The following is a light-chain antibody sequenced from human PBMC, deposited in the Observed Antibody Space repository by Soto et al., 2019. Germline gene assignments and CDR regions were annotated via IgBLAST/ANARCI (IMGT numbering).Light chain of an antibody. V-gene: IGKV3-20*01. J-gene: IGKJ1*01. CDR2: GAS. CDR1: QSVSNNY. Sequence: EIVLTQSPGTLSLSPGERATLSCRASQSVSNNYLAWYQQKPGPAPRLLIYGASNRATGIPDRFSGSGSGTNFTLTISRLEPEDVAVYYWQQYGSSGTFGQGTKVEIK. CDR3: QQYGSSGT.